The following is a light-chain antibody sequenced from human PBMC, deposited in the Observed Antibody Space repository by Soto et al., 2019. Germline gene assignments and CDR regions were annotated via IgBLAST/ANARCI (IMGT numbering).Light chain of an antibody. J-gene: IGLJ3*02. Sequence: QAVVTQPASVSGSPGQSITISCTGSSSDIGRYDYVSWYQQLPGKAPKLIVYRVINRPSGISDRFSGSKSGNSASLSISGLQPEDEASYFCGSYTSATTCVFGGGTKLTVL. V-gene: IGLV2-14*03. CDR3: GSYTSATTCV. CDR2: RVI. CDR1: SSDIGRYDY.